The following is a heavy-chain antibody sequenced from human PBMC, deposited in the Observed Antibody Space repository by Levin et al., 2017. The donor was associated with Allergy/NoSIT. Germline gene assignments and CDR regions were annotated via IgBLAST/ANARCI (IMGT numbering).Heavy chain of an antibody. CDR1: GGSISNYH. CDR2: IHYSGTT. J-gene: IGHJ4*02. D-gene: IGHD4-11*01. V-gene: IGHV4-59*01. CDR3: ARGQVGVDYRTHFDH. Sequence: SETLSLTCSVSGGSISNYHWNWIRQPPGKGLEWIGDIHYSGTTKYNPSLKSRVTISVDTSKNQFSLQLSSVTAADTAVWYCARGQVGVDYRTHFDHWGQGTLVTV.